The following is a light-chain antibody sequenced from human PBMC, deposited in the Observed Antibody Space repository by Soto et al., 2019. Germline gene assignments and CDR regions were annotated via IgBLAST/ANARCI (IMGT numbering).Light chain of an antibody. CDR2: EVT. J-gene: IGLJ3*02. CDR3: SSYAGGIKWV. Sequence: QSVLTQPHSASGSPGQSVTISCTGTSSDVGGYNFVSWYQQHPGKAPKFMIYEVTKRPSGVPDRFSGSKSGNTASLTVSGLQAEDEADYYCSSYAGGIKWVFGGGTKLTVL. V-gene: IGLV2-8*01. CDR1: SSDVGGYNF.